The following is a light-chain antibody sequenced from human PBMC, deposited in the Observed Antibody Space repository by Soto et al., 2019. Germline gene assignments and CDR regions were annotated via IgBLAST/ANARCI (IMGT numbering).Light chain of an antibody. CDR3: NSYTSSSTVV. Sequence: QSALTQPASVSGSPGQSITISCTGTSSDVGGYNYVSWYQHHPGKAPKLMIYDVSNRPSGVSDRFSGSKSGNTASLTISGLQAEDEADYYCNSYTSSSTVVFGGGTKLTVL. CDR2: DVS. CDR1: SSDVGGYNY. V-gene: IGLV2-14*03. J-gene: IGLJ2*01.